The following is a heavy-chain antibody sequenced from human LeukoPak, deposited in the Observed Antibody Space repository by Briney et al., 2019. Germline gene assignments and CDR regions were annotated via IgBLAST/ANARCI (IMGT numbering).Heavy chain of an antibody. CDR1: GFTFSSYW. V-gene: IGHV3-74*01. D-gene: IGHD5-12*01. CDR3: ARAYSGYDNLDY. Sequence: GGSLRLSCAASGFTFSSYWMHWVRQAPGKGLVWVSRINSDGSSTSYADSVKGRFTTSRDNAKNTLYLQMNSLRAEDTAVYYCARAYSGYDNLDYWGQGTLVTVSS. CDR2: INSDGSST. J-gene: IGHJ4*02.